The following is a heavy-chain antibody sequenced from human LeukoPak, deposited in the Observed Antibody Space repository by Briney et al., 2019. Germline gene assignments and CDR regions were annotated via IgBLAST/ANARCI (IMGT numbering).Heavy chain of an antibody. CDR3: ARGPNYYDSSGYYFSPFDY. CDR2: IYHTGST. CDR1: GGSVSDYY. J-gene: IGHJ4*02. D-gene: IGHD3-22*01. V-gene: IGHV4-59*02. Sequence: PSETLSLTCTISGGSVSDYYWSWIRQSPGKGLEWIGYIYHTGSTSYSPSLKSRVTISADTSQNQFSLKLSSVTAADTAVYYCARGPNYYDSSGYYFSPFDYWGQGTLVTVSS.